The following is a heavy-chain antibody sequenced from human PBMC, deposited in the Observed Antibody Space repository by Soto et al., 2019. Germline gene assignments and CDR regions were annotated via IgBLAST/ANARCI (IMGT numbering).Heavy chain of an antibody. CDR3: ARGQEGVVATH. D-gene: IGHD5-12*01. Sequence: QVQLQQWGAGLLKPSETLSLNCGVNGGSLSGYCWSWIRQPPGKGLEWIGEIKDGGYTNYSPSLKSRATISSDRSNNQFSLRLNSVTAADTGVYYCARGQEGVVATHWDQGALVTVSS. CDR2: IKDGGYT. J-gene: IGHJ4*02. CDR1: GGSLSGYC. V-gene: IGHV4-34*01.